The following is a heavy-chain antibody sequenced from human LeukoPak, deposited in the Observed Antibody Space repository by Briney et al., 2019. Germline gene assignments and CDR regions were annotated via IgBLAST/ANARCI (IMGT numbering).Heavy chain of an antibody. V-gene: IGHV4-59*01. J-gene: IGHJ5*02. D-gene: IGHD2-21*01. Sequence: SETLSLTCTVSGGSIRSYYWSWIRQPPGKGLEWIGYISYSGSTNYNPSLRSRVTISVDTSENHFSLKVTSVTAADTAVYYCARDRDYVGGFDPWGQGILVTVSS. CDR2: ISYSGST. CDR3: ARDRDYVGGFDP. CDR1: GGSIRSYY.